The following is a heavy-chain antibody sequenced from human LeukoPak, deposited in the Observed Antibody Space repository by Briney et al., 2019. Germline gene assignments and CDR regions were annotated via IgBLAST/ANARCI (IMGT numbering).Heavy chain of an antibody. CDR2: INHSGST. J-gene: IGHJ4*02. CDR1: GGSFSGYY. Sequence: SETLSLTCAVYGGSFSGYYWSWIRQPPGKGLEWIGEINHSGSTNHNPSLKSRVTISVDTSKNQFSLKLSSVTAADTAVYYCARGRIAKPTFDYWGQGTLVTVSS. CDR3: ARGRIAKPTFDY. D-gene: IGHD6-13*01. V-gene: IGHV4-34*01.